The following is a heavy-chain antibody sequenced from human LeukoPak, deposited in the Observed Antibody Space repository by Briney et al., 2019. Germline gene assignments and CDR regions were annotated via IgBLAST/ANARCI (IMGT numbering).Heavy chain of an antibody. V-gene: IGHV3-30*03. CDR1: GFTFSTYG. Sequence: GRSLRLSCAASGFTFSTYGMHWVRQAPGKGLEWVAVISYDGSNKYYTDSVKGRFTISRDNSKNTLYLQMNSLRAEDTAVYYCARDPDIVATGDAFDIWGQGTMVTVSS. CDR2: ISYDGSNK. J-gene: IGHJ3*02. CDR3: ARDPDIVATGDAFDI. D-gene: IGHD5-12*01.